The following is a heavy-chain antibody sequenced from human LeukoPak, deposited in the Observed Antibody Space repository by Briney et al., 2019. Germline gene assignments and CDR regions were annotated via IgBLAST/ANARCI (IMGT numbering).Heavy chain of an antibody. Sequence: ASVKVSCKASGYTFTSYGISWVRQAPGQGLEWMGWISAYNGNTNYAQKLQGRVTMTTDTSTSTVYMELSSLRSEDTAVYYCARDGNYYDSSGYYPDCWGQGTLVTVSS. D-gene: IGHD3-22*01. CDR1: GYTFTSYG. CDR3: ARDGNYYDSSGYYPDC. J-gene: IGHJ4*02. V-gene: IGHV1-18*01. CDR2: ISAYNGNT.